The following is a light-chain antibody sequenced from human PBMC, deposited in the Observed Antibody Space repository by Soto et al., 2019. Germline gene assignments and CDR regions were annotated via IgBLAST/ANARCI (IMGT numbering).Light chain of an antibody. J-gene: IGKJ4*01. Sequence: EIVMTQSPATLSVSPGEKATLSCRASQSVNNNLAWYQQKPGQAPRLLIYFASTRATGIPARFSGSGSGTEFSLSMSSLQSEDFAVYYCQQFSAWPLTFGGGTKVESK. CDR1: QSVNNN. CDR2: FAS. V-gene: IGKV3-15*01. CDR3: QQFSAWPLT.